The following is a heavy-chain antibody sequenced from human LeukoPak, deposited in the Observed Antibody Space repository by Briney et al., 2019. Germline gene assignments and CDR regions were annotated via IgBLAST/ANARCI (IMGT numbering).Heavy chain of an antibody. D-gene: IGHD5-24*01. CDR3: ARDGTKIDY. CDR2: INHSGST. CDR1: GGSFSGYY. V-gene: IGHV4-34*01. Sequence: SETLSLTCAVYGGSFSGYYWSWIRQPPGKGLEWIGEINHSGSTNYNPSLKSRITISVDTSKNQFSLKLSSVTAADTAVYYCARDGTKIDYWGQGTLVTVSS. J-gene: IGHJ4*02.